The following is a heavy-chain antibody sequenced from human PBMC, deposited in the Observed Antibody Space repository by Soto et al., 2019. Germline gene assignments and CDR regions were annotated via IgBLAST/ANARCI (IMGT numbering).Heavy chain of an antibody. CDR2: ISSSSSYI. V-gene: IGHV3-21*01. CDR3: ARDRPYCSGGSCYRSYYGMDV. Sequence: GGSLRLSCAASGFTFSSYSMNWVRQAPGKGLEWVSSISSSSSYIYYADSVKGRFTISRDNAKNSLYLQMNSLRAEDTAVYYCARDRPYCSGGSCYRSYYGMDVWGQGTTVTVSS. CDR1: GFTFSSYS. J-gene: IGHJ6*02. D-gene: IGHD2-15*01.